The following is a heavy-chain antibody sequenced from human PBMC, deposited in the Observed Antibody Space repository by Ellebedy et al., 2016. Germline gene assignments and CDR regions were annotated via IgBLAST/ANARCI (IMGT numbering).Heavy chain of an antibody. J-gene: IGHJ4*01. D-gene: IGHD5-24*01. CDR2: VYNSGNT. CDR1: GGSISGYY. Sequence: SETLSLTCTVSGGSISGYYWSWIRQPPGKGLEWIGYVYNSGNTNYNPSLKRRGTISIDTSKNQFSLEMTSVTAADTAVYYCARLEMATYDNIWGRGILVTVSS. V-gene: IGHV4-59*12. CDR3: ARLEMATYDNI.